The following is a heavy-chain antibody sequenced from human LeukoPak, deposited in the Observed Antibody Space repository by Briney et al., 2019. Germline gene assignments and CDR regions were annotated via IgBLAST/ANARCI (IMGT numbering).Heavy chain of an antibody. V-gene: IGHV3-21*01. CDR3: ARRGGLSSGRGFDH. CDR1: GFDFNYYD. CDR2: ISSKSTYI. D-gene: IGHD3-16*01. Sequence: PGGSLRLSCVASGFDFNYYDMNWVRQAPGKGLEWVSSISSKSTYIDSADSTKGRFTISRDNANNSVFLQMSSLRPEDTAVYYCARRGGLSSGRGFDHWGQEPWSPSLQ. J-gene: IGHJ4*01.